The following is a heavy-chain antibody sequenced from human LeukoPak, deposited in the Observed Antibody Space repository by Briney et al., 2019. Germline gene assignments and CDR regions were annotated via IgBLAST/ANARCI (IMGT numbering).Heavy chain of an antibody. D-gene: IGHD3-10*01. Sequence: SGTLSLTCAVSGASIISSDWWSWVRQPPGKGLEWIGEIYHSGSTNYDPSLKSRVTISVDKSKNQFSLKLNSVTAADTAVYYCARERISGPFDYWGQGTLVTVSS. CDR1: GASIISSDW. J-gene: IGHJ4*02. CDR3: ARERISGPFDY. V-gene: IGHV4-4*02. CDR2: IYHSGST.